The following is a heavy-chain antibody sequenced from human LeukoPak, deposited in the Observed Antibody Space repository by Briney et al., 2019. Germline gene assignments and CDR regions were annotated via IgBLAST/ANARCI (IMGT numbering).Heavy chain of an antibody. CDR1: GYTFTGYY. CDR2: INPNSGGT. V-gene: IGHV1-2*02. CDR3: ARGPLRGGYCSSTSCYTVIDP. J-gene: IGHJ5*02. Sequence: ASVKVSCKASGYTFTGYYMHWVRQAPGQGLEWMGWINPNSGGTNYAQKFQGRVTMTRDTSISTAYMELSRLRSDDTAVYYCARGPLRGGYCSSTSCYTVIDPWGQGTLVTVSS. D-gene: IGHD2-2*02.